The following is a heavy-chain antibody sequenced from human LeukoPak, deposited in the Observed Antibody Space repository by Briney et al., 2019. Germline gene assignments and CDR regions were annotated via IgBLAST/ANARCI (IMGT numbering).Heavy chain of an antibody. Sequence: GASVKVSCKASGYTFTSYYMHWVRQAPGQGLEWMGIINPSGGSTSYAQKFQGRVTMTRDMSTSTVYMELSSLRSEDTAVYYYARDRGWELRWFELDYWGQGTLVTVSS. CDR3: ARDRGWELRWFELDY. J-gene: IGHJ4*02. D-gene: IGHD1-26*01. V-gene: IGHV1-46*01. CDR1: GYTFTSYY. CDR2: INPSGGST.